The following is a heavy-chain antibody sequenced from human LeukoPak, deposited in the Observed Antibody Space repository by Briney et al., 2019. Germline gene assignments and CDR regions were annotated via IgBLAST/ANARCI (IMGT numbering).Heavy chain of an antibody. D-gene: IGHD6-19*01. CDR2: IIPIFGTA. J-gene: IGHJ1*01. Sequence: ASVKVSCKASGGTFSNYAISWVRQAPGQGLEWMGGIIPIFGTANYAQKFQGRVTITADESTSTAYMELSSLRSDDTAVYYCASAGIAVAGTIFYFQHWGQGTLVTVSS. CDR3: ASAGIAVAGTIFYFQH. V-gene: IGHV1-69*13. CDR1: GGTFSNYA.